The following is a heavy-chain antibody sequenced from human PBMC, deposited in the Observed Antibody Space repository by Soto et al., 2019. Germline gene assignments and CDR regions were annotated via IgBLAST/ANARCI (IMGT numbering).Heavy chain of an antibody. CDR1: GFTFSSYG. Sequence: QVQLVESGGGVVQPGRSLRLSCAASGFTFSSYGMHWVRQAPGKGLEWVAVIWYDGSNKYYADSVKGRFTISRDNSKNTLYLQMNSLRAEDTAVYYCARVLTTKYYYYYYMDVWSKGTTVTVSS. CDR3: ARVLTTKYYYYYYMDV. D-gene: IGHD4-17*01. V-gene: IGHV3-33*01. CDR2: IWYDGSNK. J-gene: IGHJ6*03.